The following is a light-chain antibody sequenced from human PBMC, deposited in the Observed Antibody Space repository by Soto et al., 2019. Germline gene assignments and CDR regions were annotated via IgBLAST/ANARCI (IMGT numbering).Light chain of an antibody. Sequence: QSVLTQPRSVSGSPGQSVAISCTGTSSDVGGYDYVSWFQHHPGKAPKLMIYDVTKRPSGVPDRFSGSKSGNTASLTISGLQAEDEADYYCCSYAGSHYVFGTGTRSPS. V-gene: IGLV2-11*01. CDR3: CSYAGSHYV. CDR1: SSDVGGYDY. CDR2: DVT. J-gene: IGLJ1*01.